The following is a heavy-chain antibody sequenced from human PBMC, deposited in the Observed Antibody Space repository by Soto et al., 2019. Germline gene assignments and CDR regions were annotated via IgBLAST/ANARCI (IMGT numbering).Heavy chain of an antibody. D-gene: IGHD1-26*01. J-gene: IGHJ4*02. CDR3: ARVGATMKDFDY. CDR1: GYTFTSYA. V-gene: IGHV1-3*01. Sequence: ASVKVSCKASGYTFTSYAMHWVRQAPGQGLEWMGWINAGNGNTKYSQKFQGRVTITRDTSASTAYMELSSLRSEDTAVYYCARVGATMKDFDYWGQGTLVTVSS. CDR2: INAGNGNT.